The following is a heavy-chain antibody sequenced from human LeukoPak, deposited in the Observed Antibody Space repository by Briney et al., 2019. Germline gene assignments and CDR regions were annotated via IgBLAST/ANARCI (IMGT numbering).Heavy chain of an antibody. J-gene: IGHJ4*02. V-gene: IGHV3-23*01. CDR3: AKGLSDGDFDY. D-gene: IGHD4-17*01. Sequence: GGSLRLSCAASGFTFSSCAMSWVRQAPGKGLERVSAISGSGGSTYYADSVKGRFTISRDNSKNTLYLQMNSLRAEDTAVYYCAKGLSDGDFDYWGQGTLVTVSS. CDR2: ISGSGGST. CDR1: GFTFSSCA.